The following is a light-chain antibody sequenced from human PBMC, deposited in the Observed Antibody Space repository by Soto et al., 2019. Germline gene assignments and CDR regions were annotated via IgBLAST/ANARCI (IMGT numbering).Light chain of an antibody. V-gene: IGKV4-1*01. CDR1: RSGLCSSNNKNY. J-gene: IGKJ1*01. Sequence: VITQSPYSLAVSLGGGATINCRCGRSGLCSSNNKNYLAWYQQKPGQPPKLLIYWASTRESGVPDRFRGSGSGTDFTLTISSLQAEDVAVYYCQQYYSTPRTFGQGTKVDIK. CDR2: WAS. CDR3: QQYYSTPRT.